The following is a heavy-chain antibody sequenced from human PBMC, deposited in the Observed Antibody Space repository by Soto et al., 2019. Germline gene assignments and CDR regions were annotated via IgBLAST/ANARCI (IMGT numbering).Heavy chain of an antibody. V-gene: IGHV4-4*02. J-gene: IGHJ6*02. CDR2: IYHSGST. D-gene: IGHD1-20*01. Sequence: PSETLSLTCAVSGGSISSSNWWSWVRQPPGKGLEWIGEIYHSGSTNYNPSLKSRVTISVDKSKNQFSLKLSSVTAADTAVYYCASLRYNWNHNYYYYGMDVWGQGTTVTVSS. CDR1: GGSISSSNW. CDR3: ASLRYNWNHNYYYYGMDV.